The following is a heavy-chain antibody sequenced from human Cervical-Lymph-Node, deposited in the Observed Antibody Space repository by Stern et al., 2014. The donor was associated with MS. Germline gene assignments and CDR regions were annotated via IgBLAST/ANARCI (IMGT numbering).Heavy chain of an antibody. V-gene: IGHV5-51*03. CDR1: GYRFTNYW. CDR3: ARRGHGYMGIDY. CDR2: IYPGDSET. Sequence: VKLVQSGAEVKKPGESLRISCEVSGYRFTNYWIGWVRQMPGKGLEWMGIIYPGDSETRYSPSFQGQVTISVDKSNTTTYLQWSSLKASDTAIYYCARRGHGYMGIDYWGQGALVTVSS. J-gene: IGHJ4*02. D-gene: IGHD1-1*01.